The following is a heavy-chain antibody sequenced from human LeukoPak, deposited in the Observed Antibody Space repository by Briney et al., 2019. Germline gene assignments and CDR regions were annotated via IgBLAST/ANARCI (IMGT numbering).Heavy chain of an antibody. CDR1: GFTFTTYS. V-gene: IGHV3-23*01. J-gene: IGHJ4*02. CDR3: AKDLYSNYGPADY. CDR2: INGGGVNT. Sequence: PGGSLRLSCATSGFTFTTYSMNWVRRAPGKGLEWVSTINGGGVNTHYADSVGGRFTISRDNSKNTLFLQMNSLRDEDTAVYYCAKDLYSNYGPADYWGQGNLVTVSS. D-gene: IGHD4-11*01.